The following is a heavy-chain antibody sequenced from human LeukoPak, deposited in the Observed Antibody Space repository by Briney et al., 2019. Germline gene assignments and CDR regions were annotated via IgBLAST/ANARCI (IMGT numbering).Heavy chain of an antibody. CDR2: ISGSGGST. Sequence: GGSLRLSCAASGFTFSSYAMSWVRQAPGKGLEWVSAISGSGGSTYYADSVKGRFTISRDNSKNTLYLQMTSLRAEDTAVYYCAKDQINYSNREPFFDYWGQGTLVTVSS. CDR3: AKDQINYSNREPFFDY. D-gene: IGHD4-11*01. V-gene: IGHV3-23*01. CDR1: GFTFSSYA. J-gene: IGHJ4*02.